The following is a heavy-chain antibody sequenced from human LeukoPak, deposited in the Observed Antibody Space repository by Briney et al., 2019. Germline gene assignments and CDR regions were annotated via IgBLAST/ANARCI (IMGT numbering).Heavy chain of an antibody. D-gene: IGHD1-1*01. V-gene: IGHV5-51*01. J-gene: IGHJ5*02. CDR2: IYPGDPDA. CDR1: GYKFIDHW. CDR3: ARLVTPGVTRWFDP. Sequence: GESLKISCKTSGYKFIDHWIGWVRQMPGKGLEWMAIIYPGDPDARYSPSFQGQVTISADKSITTAYLQWSSLKASDTATYYCARLVTPGVTRWFDPWGQGTPVTVSS.